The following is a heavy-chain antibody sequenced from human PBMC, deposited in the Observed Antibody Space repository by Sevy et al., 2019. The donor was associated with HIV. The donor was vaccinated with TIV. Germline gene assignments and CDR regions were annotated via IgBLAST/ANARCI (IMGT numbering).Heavy chain of an antibody. J-gene: IGHJ3*02. CDR2: VYYTGGT. Sequence: SETLSLTCTVSGGSINSDHWNWIRQPPGKGLEWIGYVYYTGGTNYNPSLKNRVTISVDRTKNQFSVQLTSVTAADTAVYYCARRNDFDIWGQGTMVTVSS. CDR3: ARRNDFDI. V-gene: IGHV4-59*08. CDR1: GGSINSDH.